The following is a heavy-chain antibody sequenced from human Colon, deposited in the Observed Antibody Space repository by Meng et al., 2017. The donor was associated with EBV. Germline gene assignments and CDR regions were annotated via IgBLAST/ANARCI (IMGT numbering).Heavy chain of an antibody. D-gene: IGHD3-16*02. CDR3: ARGLIWGSYRPIDY. J-gene: IGHJ4*02. Sequence: VRVGGSGGGVVQLGGSLGLSWAASGFTFSSYGMHWVRQAPGKGLEWVAVIWYDGSNKYYADSVKGRFTISRDNSKNTLYLQMNSLRAEDTAVYYCARGLIWGSYRPIDYWGQGTLVTVSS. CDR2: IWYDGSNK. CDR1: GFTFSSYG. V-gene: IGHV3-33*01.